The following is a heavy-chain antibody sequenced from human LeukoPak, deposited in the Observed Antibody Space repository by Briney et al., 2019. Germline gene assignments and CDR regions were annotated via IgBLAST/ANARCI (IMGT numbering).Heavy chain of an antibody. D-gene: IGHD1/OR15-1a*01. V-gene: IGHV3-7*01. Sequence: PGGSLRLSCAASGFTFSNYWMSWVRQAPGKGLEWVATIKLDGSEKYYVDSVKGRFTISRDNARESLYLQMNSLRAEDTAVYYCARNKGGFDSWGQGTLVTVSS. CDR1: GFTFSNYW. CDR2: IKLDGSEK. CDR3: ARNKGGFDS. J-gene: IGHJ4*02.